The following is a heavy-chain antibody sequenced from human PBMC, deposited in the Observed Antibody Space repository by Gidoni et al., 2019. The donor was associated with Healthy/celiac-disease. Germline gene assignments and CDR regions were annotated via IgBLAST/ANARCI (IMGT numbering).Heavy chain of an antibody. CDR3: ARGTNRRYGDQVRGLFDY. J-gene: IGHJ4*02. CDR1: GGSFSGYY. Sequence: QVQLQQWGAGLLKPSETLSLTCAVYGGSFSGYYWGWIRQPPGKGLEWIGEINHSGSTNYNPSLKSRVTISVDTSKNQFSLKLSSVTAADTAVYYCARGTNRRYGDQVRGLFDYWGQGTLVTVSS. V-gene: IGHV4-34*01. CDR2: INHSGST. D-gene: IGHD4-17*01.